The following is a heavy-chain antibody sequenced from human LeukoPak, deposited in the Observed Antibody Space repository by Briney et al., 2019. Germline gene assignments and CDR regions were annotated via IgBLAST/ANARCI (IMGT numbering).Heavy chain of an antibody. CDR3: ARQVTMVRGVIQGWFDP. Sequence: ASVKVSCKASGYTFTSYGISWVRQAPGQGLEWMGWISAYNGNTNYAQKLQGRVTMTTDTSTSTAYMELRSLRSDDTAVYYCARQVTMVRGVIQGWFDPWGQGTLVTVSS. V-gene: IGHV1-18*01. J-gene: IGHJ5*02. CDR2: ISAYNGNT. CDR1: GYTFTSYG. D-gene: IGHD3-10*01.